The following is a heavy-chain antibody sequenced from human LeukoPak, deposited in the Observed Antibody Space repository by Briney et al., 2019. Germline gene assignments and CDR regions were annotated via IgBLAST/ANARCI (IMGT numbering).Heavy chain of an antibody. CDR1: GGSISSYY. CDR3: ARLSRRATIVGGFDY. Sequence: SETLSLTCTVSGGSISSYYWSWIRQPPGKGLEWIGYIYYSGSTNYNPSLKSRVTISVDTSKNQFSLKLSSVTAADTAVYYCARLSRRATIVGGFDYWGQGTLVTVSS. J-gene: IGHJ4*02. CDR2: IYYSGST. D-gene: IGHD5-24*01. V-gene: IGHV4-59*01.